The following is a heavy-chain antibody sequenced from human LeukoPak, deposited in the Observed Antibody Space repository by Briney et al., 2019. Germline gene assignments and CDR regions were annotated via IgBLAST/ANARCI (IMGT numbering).Heavy chain of an antibody. J-gene: IGHJ4*02. CDR3: AFRSCSAGSCPRGYFDS. CDR1: GGSTSSSSHY. D-gene: IGHD2-15*01. CDR2: IYYGGST. V-gene: IGHV4-39*01. Sequence: PSETLSLTCIVSGGSTSSSSHYWSWVRHPPGKGLEWIGRIYYGGSTYYDPSLKSRVSVSLDTSKNRFSVWLTSVTAADTAVYYCAFRSCSAGSCPRGYFDSWGQGILVTVSS.